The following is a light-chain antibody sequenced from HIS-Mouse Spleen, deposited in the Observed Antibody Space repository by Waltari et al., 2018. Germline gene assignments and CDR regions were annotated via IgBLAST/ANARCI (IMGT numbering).Light chain of an antibody. CDR3: SSYTSSSTVV. Sequence: QSALTQPASVSGSPGQSITIPCTGTSSDAGGYNYVPWYQQHPGKAPKLMIYDVSNRPSGVSNRFSGSKSGNTASLTISGLQAEDEADYYCSSYTSSSTVVFGGGTKLTVL. CDR2: DVS. V-gene: IGLV2-14*03. J-gene: IGLJ2*01. CDR1: SSDAGGYNY.